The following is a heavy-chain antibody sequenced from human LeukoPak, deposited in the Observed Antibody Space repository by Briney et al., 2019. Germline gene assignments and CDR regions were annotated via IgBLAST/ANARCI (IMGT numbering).Heavy chain of an antibody. CDR2: IISGSSTI. CDR3: AREDHYYHGMDV. Sequence: GGSLRLSCAASGFTFGSYNMNWVRQAPGKGLEWVSYIISGSSTIYYADSVKGRFTISRDNGKNSLYLQMNSLRAEDTAVYYCAREDHYYHGMDVWGQGTTVTVSS. V-gene: IGHV3-48*01. CDR1: GFTFGSYN. J-gene: IGHJ6*02.